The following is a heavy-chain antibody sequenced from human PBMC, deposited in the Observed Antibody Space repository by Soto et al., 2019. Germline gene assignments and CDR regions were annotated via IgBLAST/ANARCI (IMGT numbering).Heavy chain of an antibody. CDR3: ARGNSSWLYYGMDV. Sequence: QVQLQESGPGLVKPSQILSLTCTVSGGSISSGGYYWSWIRQHPGKGLEWNGYIYYSGRTYYNPPQKSRVTKSVDTSKNQFSLKLSSVTAADTAVYYCARGNSSWLYYGMDVWGQGTTVTVSS. CDR2: IYYSGRT. V-gene: IGHV4-31*03. J-gene: IGHJ6*02. CDR1: GGSISSGGYY. D-gene: IGHD6-13*01.